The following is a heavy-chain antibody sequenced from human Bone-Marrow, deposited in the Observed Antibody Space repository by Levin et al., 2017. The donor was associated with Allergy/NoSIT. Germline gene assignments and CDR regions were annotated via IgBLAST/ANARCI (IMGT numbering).Heavy chain of an antibody. J-gene: IGHJ4*02. CDR3: ARGGAGGWSNIDS. CDR1: GFIFSSHD. Sequence: QPGESLKISCAASGFIFSSHDFHWVRQATGKGLEWVSAIGIPGDTYYADSVKGRFAISRENAWNSVYLQMNSLRAEDSAIYYCARGGAGGWSNIDSWGQGTLVTVS. D-gene: IGHD2-15*01. V-gene: IGHV3-13*01. CDR2: IGIPGDT.